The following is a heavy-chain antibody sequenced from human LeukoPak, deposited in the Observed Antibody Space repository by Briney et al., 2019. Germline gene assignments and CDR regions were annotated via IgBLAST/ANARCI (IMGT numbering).Heavy chain of an antibody. CDR1: GFTFSSYW. CDR2: IKQDGSEK. J-gene: IGHJ5*02. D-gene: IGHD2-2*01. V-gene: IGHV3-7*01. CDR3: ASRSNYYCSSTSCQPFHP. Sequence: GGSLRLSCAASGFTFSSYWMSWVRQAPGKGLEWVANIKQDGSEKYYVDSVKGRFTISRDNAKNSLYLQMNSLRAEDTAVYYCASRSNYYCSSTSCQPFHPWGQGTLVTVSS.